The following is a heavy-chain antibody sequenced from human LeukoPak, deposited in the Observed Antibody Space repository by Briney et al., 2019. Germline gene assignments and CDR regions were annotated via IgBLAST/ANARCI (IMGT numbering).Heavy chain of an antibody. CDR2: ISAYNGNT. Sequence: ASVKVSCKASGYTFTSYGISWVRQAPGQGLEWMGWISAYNGNTNYAQKLQGRVTMTTDTSTSTAYMELRSLRSDDTAVYYCARGPYCSGGTYYSQYFDYGGQGTLVTVAS. CDR1: GYTFTSYG. CDR3: ARGPYCSGGTYYSQYFDY. D-gene: IGHD2-15*01. V-gene: IGHV1-18*01. J-gene: IGHJ4*02.